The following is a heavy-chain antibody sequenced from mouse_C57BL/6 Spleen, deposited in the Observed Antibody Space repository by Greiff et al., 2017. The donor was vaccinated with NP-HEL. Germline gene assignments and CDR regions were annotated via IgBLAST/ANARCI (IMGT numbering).Heavy chain of an antibody. CDR1: GYTFTSYW. CDR3: ARKDSDGLDY. Sequence: VQLQQPGAELVMPGASVKLSCKASGYTFTSYWMHWVKQRPGQGLEWIGEIDPSDSYTNYNQKFKGKSTLTVDKSSSTAYMQLSSLTSEDSAVYYCARKDSDGLDYWGQGTTLTVSS. CDR2: IDPSDSYT. D-gene: IGHD2-3*01. V-gene: IGHV1-69*01. J-gene: IGHJ2*01.